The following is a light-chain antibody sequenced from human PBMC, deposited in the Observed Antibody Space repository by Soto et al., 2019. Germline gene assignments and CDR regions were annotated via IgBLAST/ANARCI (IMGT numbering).Light chain of an antibody. J-gene: IGKJ1*01. CDR1: ESVSSTS. CDR2: GVS. Sequence: EIVLTQSPGTLSWSPGERATLSCRASESVSSTSLAGYQQKPGQAPRLLMYGVSSRATGIPDRFSGSGSGTDVTLTINRLEPEDFAVYFCQQYDNSVWTFGQGTKVEIK. CDR3: QQYDNSVWT. V-gene: IGKV3-20*01.